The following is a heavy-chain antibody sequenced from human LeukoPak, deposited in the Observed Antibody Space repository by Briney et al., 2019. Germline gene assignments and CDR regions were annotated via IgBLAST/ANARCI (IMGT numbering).Heavy chain of an antibody. CDR3: ARDLREQLDYYGMDV. Sequence: ASVKVSCKASGYTCISYGLSWVRQAPGQGLEWMGWISSYNGNTNYAQKFQGRVTMTTDTSTSTAYMDLRSLRSDDTAVYYCARDLREQLDYYGMDVWGQGTTVTVSS. J-gene: IGHJ6*02. V-gene: IGHV1-18*01. D-gene: IGHD6-6*01. CDR1: GYTCISYG. CDR2: ISSYNGNT.